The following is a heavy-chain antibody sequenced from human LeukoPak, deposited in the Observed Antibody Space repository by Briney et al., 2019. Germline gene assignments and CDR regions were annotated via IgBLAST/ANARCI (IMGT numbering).Heavy chain of an antibody. CDR3: ARFSGYDFWSGYYTPNWFDP. V-gene: IGHV1-8*01. D-gene: IGHD3-3*01. J-gene: IGHJ5*02. CDR2: MNPNSGNT. CDR1: GYTFTSYD. Sequence: ASVKVSCKASGYTFTSYDINWVRQATGQGLEWMGWMNPNSGNTGYAQKFQGRVTMTRNTSISTAYMELSSLRSEDTAVYYCARFSGYDFWSGYYTPNWFDPWGQGTLVTVSS.